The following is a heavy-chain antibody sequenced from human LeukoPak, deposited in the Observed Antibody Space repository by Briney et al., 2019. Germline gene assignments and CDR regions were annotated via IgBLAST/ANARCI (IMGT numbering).Heavy chain of an antibody. J-gene: IGHJ6*04. CDR2: ISSSSSYI. Sequence: ESGGSLRLSCAASGFTFSNFWIHWVRQAPGKGLVWVSSISSSSSYIYYADSVKGRFTISRDNAKNSLYLQMNSLRAEDTAVYYCARGDTAMSTVDVWGKGTTVTVSS. CDR3: ARGDTAMSTVDV. CDR1: GFTFSNFW. V-gene: IGHV3-21*01. D-gene: IGHD5-18*01.